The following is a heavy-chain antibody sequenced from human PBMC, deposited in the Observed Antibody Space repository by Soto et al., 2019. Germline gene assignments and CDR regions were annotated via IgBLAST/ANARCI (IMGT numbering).Heavy chain of an antibody. V-gene: IGHV4-34*01. CDR2: INHSGST. CDR1: GGSFSGYY. D-gene: IGHD3-3*01. CDR3: ARARANYDFWSGYLSPSEGFDY. Sequence: SETLSLTCAVYGGSFSGYYWIWIRQPPGKGLEWIGEINHSGSTNYNPSLKSRVTISVDTSKNQFSLKLSSVTAADTAVYYCARARANYDFWSGYLSPSEGFDYWGQGTLVTVS. J-gene: IGHJ4*02.